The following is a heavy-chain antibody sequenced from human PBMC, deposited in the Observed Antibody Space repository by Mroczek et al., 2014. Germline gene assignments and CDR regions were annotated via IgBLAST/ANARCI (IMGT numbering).Heavy chain of an antibody. V-gene: IGHV3-30-3*01. Sequence: SGGGVVQPGRSLRLSCAASGFTFSSYAMHWVRQAPGKGLEWVAVISYDGSNKYYADSVKGRFTISRDNSKNTLYLQMNSLRAEDTAVYYCARVETSGGSCYSSLRRCYFDLWGRGTLVTVSS. CDR2: ISYDGSNK. J-gene: IGHJ2*01. CDR1: GFTFSSYA. D-gene: IGHD2-15*01. CDR3: ARVETSGGSCYSSLRRCYFDL.